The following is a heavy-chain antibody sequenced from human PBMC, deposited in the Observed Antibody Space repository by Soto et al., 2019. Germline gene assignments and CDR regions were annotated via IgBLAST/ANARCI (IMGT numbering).Heavy chain of an antibody. J-gene: IGHJ4*02. CDR1: GDSMSSDDYY. CDR3: ARGGYGSGSYPPLAFDY. D-gene: IGHD3-10*01. V-gene: IGHV4-39*07. CDR2: IVHSGNT. Sequence: SETLSLTCTVSGDSMSSDDYYWGWIRQPPGKGLEWIAIIVHSGNTYWNPSLKSRVTISVDTSKNQLSLKLSSVTAADTAVYYCARGGYGSGSYPPLAFDYWGQGTLVTVSS.